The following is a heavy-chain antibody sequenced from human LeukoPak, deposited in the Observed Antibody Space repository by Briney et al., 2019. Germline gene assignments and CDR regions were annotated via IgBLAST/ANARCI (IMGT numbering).Heavy chain of an antibody. CDR2: INPNSGGT. CDR3: ARNLWFGESSDAFDM. CDR1: EYIFTGYW. D-gene: IGHD3-10*01. V-gene: IGHV1-2*02. Sequence: ASVKVSCKASEYIFTGYWMHWVRQAPGQGLEWMGWINPNSGGTNYAQKFQGRVTMTRDTSISTAYMDMSSLRSDDTAVYYCARNLWFGESSDAFDMWGQGTMVTVSS. J-gene: IGHJ3*02.